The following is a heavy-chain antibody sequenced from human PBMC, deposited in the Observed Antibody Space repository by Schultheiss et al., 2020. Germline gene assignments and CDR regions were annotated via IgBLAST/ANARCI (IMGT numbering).Heavy chain of an antibody. CDR1: GGSISSSSYY. CDR3: ARETYYDFWSGDYYGMDV. CDR2: IYYSGST. V-gene: IGHV4-39*07. D-gene: IGHD3-3*01. Sequence: SATLSLTCTVSGGSISSSSYYWGWIRQPPGKGLEWIGSIYYSGSTYYNPSLKSRVTISVNTSKNQFSLKLSSVTAADTAVYYCARETYYDFWSGDYYGMDVWGQGTTVTVSS. J-gene: IGHJ6*02.